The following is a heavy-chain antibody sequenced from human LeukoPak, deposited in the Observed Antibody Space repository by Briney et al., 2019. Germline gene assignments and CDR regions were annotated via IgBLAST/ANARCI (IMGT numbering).Heavy chain of an antibody. CDR1: GGSISSYY. CDR2: IYYSGST. Sequence: PSETLSLTCTVSGGSISSYYWSWIRQPPGKGLEWIGYIYYSGSTNYNPSLKSRVTISVDTSKNQFSLKLSSETAADTAVYYCARVEDSSSSFDYWGQGTLVTVSS. D-gene: IGHD6-6*01. CDR3: ARVEDSSSSFDY. J-gene: IGHJ4*02. V-gene: IGHV4-59*01.